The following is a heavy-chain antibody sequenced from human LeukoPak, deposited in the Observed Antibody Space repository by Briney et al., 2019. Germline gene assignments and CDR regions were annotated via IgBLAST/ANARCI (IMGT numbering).Heavy chain of an antibody. J-gene: IGHJ4*02. CDR3: ARDGYNNYFDY. V-gene: IGHV1-69*04. CDR2: IIPIFGIA. Sequence: GSSVKVSCKASGGTFSSYAISWERQAPGQGLEWMGRIIPIFGIANYAQKFQGRVTITADKSTSTAYMELSSLRSEDAAVYYCARDGYNNYFDYWGQGTLVTVSS. CDR1: GGTFSSYA. D-gene: IGHD5-24*01.